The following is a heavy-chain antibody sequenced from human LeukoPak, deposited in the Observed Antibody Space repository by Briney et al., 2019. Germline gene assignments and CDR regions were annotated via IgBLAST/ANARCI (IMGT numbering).Heavy chain of an antibody. D-gene: IGHD3-10*01. V-gene: IGHV3-23*01. CDR2: ISGSGGST. CDR1: GFTFSSYA. J-gene: IGHJ6*02. Sequence: GGSLRLSCAASGFTFSSYAMSWVRQAPGKGLEWVSAISGSGGSTYYADSVKGRFNISRDNSKNTLYLQMNSLRAEDTAVYYCAKPARGYYYYGMDVWGQGTTVTVSS. CDR3: AKPARGYYYYGMDV.